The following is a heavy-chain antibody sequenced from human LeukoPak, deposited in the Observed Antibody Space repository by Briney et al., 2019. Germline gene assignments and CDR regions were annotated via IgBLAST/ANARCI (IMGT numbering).Heavy chain of an antibody. CDR2: VSPNSGGT. D-gene: IGHD1-26*01. V-gene: IGHV1-2*02. CDR1: GYSFTSYY. J-gene: IGHJ4*02. Sequence: ASVKVSCKASGYSFTSYYIHWVRQVPGQGLEWMGWVSPNSGGTRYAQKFQGRVTMTRDTSISTAYLELSRLRSDDTAIYYCARGHTAYYSFDSGGQGTLFTVSS. CDR3: ARGHTAYYSFDS.